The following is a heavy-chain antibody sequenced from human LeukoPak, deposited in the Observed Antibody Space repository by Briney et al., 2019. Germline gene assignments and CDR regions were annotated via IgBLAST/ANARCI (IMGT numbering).Heavy chain of an antibody. D-gene: IGHD3-22*01. CDR3: AKEAGYYDSSGYFFDY. CDR2: ISGSGGST. V-gene: IGHV3-23*01. CDR1: GFTFSSYA. Sequence: PGGSLRLSCAASGFTFSSYAMRWVRQAPGKGLEWVSAISGSGGSTYYADSVKGRFTISRDNSKNTLYLQMNSLRAEDTAVYYCAKEAGYYDSSGYFFDYWGQGTLVTVCS. J-gene: IGHJ4*02.